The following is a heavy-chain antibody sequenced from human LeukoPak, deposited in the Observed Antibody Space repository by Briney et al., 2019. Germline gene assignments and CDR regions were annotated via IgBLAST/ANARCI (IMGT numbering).Heavy chain of an antibody. J-gene: IGHJ3*02. CDR2: IYHSGST. Sequence: SQTLSLTCAVSGGSMSSGGYSWSWIRQPPGKGLEWIGYIYHSGSTYYNPSLKSRVTISVDRSKNQFSLKLSSVTAADTAVYYCARPGVSFDIWGQGTMVTVSS. CDR1: GGSMSSGGYS. V-gene: IGHV4-30-2*01. CDR3: ARPGVSFDI. D-gene: IGHD2-8*01.